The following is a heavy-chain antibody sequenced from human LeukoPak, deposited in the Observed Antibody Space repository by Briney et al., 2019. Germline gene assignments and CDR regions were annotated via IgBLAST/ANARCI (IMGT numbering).Heavy chain of an antibody. CDR1: GGSISSGGYS. V-gene: IGHV4-30-4*07. CDR2: IYYSGGT. J-gene: IGHJ4*02. Sequence: TSETLSLTCAVSGGSISSGGYSWSWLRQPPGKGLEWIGYIYYSGGTYYNPSLKSRITISVDTSKTQFSLKLSSVTAADTAVYYCARARRPLFDYWGQGTLVTVSS. CDR3: ARARRPLFDY.